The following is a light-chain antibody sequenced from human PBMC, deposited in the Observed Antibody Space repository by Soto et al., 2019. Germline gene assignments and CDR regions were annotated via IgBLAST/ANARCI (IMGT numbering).Light chain of an antibody. CDR2: EVT. V-gene: IGLV2-14*01. J-gene: IGLJ1*01. Sequence: QSALAQPSSVSGSPGQSITISCTGTSTDVGGYNYVSWYQHHSGKAPKLLIYEVTNRPSGISDRFSGSKSVNTACLTISGLHAEDESDYYCGSYSSNDTPFVFGTGTKVTVL. CDR3: GSYSSNDTPFV. CDR1: STDVGGYNY.